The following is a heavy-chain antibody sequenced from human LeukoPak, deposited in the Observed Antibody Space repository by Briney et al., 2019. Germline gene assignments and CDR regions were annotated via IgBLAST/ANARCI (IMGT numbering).Heavy chain of an antibody. CDR2: ISGAGGST. Sequence: GGSLRLSCSASGFTFSRYGMSWVRQAPGKGLEWVSGISGAGGSTNYADSVKGRFTISRDNSKNTLYLQMNSLRAEDTAVYYCAKERDIVVVPAAMWDYWGQGTLVTVSS. CDR3: AKERDIVVVPAAMWDY. J-gene: IGHJ4*02. D-gene: IGHD2-2*01. V-gene: IGHV3-23*01. CDR1: GFTFSRYG.